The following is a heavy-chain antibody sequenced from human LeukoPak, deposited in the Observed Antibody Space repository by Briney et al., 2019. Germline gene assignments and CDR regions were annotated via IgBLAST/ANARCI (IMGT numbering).Heavy chain of an antibody. CDR3: ARATTYDILTGYSAY. J-gene: IGHJ4*02. CDR1: GFTFSTYS. V-gene: IGHV3-21*01. Sequence: PGGSLRLACSASGFTFSTYSMNWVRQAPGKGLEWVSSISSSSSYIYYADSVKGRFTISRDNAKKSLFLQMNSLRAEDTAVYYCARATTYDILTGYSAYWGQGTLVTVSS. D-gene: IGHD3-9*01. CDR2: ISSSSSYI.